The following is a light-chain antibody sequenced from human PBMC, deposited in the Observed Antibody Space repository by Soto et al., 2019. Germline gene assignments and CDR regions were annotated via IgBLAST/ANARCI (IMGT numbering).Light chain of an antibody. CDR1: TNDIGAYDY. J-gene: IGLJ2*01. Sequence: QSVLTQPASVSESPGQSITISCTGTTNDIGAYDYVSWYQQHPGKAPKLLIYEVTHRPSGVSPRFSASKSASTASLTISGLQADDEAHYYCSSYATTRSVVFGGGTKVTVL. CDR2: EVT. V-gene: IGLV2-14*01. CDR3: SSYATTRSVV.